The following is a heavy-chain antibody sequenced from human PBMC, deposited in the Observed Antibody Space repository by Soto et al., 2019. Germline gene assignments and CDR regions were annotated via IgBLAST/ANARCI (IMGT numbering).Heavy chain of an antibody. CDR2: ITGNPGST. CDR1: GFTFSSSV. Sequence: EVQVLESGGGLVQTGGSLRLTCAASGFTFSSSVMSWVRQAPGKGLEWVSSITGNPGSTFYADSVKGRFTISRDNSKKTLFLQMSDLRAADTAVYYCAKTYYDFSSGYFFDSWGQGALVTVSS. D-gene: IGHD3-3*01. J-gene: IGHJ4*02. V-gene: IGHV3-23*01. CDR3: AKTYYDFSSGYFFDS.